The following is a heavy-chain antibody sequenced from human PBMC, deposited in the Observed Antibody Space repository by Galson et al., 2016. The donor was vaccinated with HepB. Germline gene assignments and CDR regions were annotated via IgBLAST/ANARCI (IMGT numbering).Heavy chain of an antibody. V-gene: IGHV3-23*01. J-gene: IGHJ6*04. D-gene: IGHD3-10*01. CDR3: AKERPAMAQGLIRNYYGMDV. Sequence: SLRLSCAASGFTFSNFAMSWVRQAPGKGLEWVSAISGSGLGTHYVDYVQGRFTISRDNSKNTLYLQINGLRAEDTAVYYCAKERPAMAQGLIRNYYGMDVWGKGTTVTVSS. CDR1: GFTFSNFA. CDR2: ISGSGLGT.